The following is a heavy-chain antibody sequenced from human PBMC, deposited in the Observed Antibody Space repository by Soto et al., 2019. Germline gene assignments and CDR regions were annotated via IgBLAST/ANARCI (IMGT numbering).Heavy chain of an antibody. D-gene: IGHD6-19*01. V-gene: IGHV1-46*03. CDR3: ARDRLHPTRGSGWPHDAFDI. CDR2: INPSGGST. J-gene: IGHJ3*02. Sequence: ASVKVSCKASGYTFISYYMHWVRQAPGQGLEWMGIINPSGGSTSYAQKFQGRVTMTRDTSTSTVYMELSSLRSEDTAVYYCARDRLHPTRGSGWPHDAFDIWGQGTMVTVSS. CDR1: GYTFISYY.